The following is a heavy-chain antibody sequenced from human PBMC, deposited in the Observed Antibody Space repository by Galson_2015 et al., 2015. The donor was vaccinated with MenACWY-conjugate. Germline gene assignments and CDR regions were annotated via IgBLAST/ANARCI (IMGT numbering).Heavy chain of an antibody. Sequence: SLRLSCAPTGFTVNSNYMSWARQAPGKGLECVSVIYAGGSTYYTDSVKGRFTVSRDNSNNTVHLQMNSLRVEDTAVYYCARAISLRGSGHFPPDYMDVWGKGTTVTVSS. CDR3: ARAISLRGSGHFPPDYMDV. CDR1: GFTVNSNY. D-gene: IGHD3-10*01. J-gene: IGHJ6*03. CDR2: IYAGGST. V-gene: IGHV3-53*01.